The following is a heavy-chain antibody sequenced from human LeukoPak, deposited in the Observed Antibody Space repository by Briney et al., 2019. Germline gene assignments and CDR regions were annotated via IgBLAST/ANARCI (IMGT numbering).Heavy chain of an antibody. D-gene: IGHD1-26*01. CDR2: IYYSGST. V-gene: IGHV4-59*08. CDR3: ARHPKHALGRDWFDP. Sequence: HPSETLSLTCTVSGGSISSYYWSWIRQPPGKGLEWIGYIYYSGSTNYNPSLKSRATISVDTSKNQFSLKLSSVTAADTAVYYCARHPKHALGRDWFDPWGQGTLVTVSS. J-gene: IGHJ5*02. CDR1: GGSISSYY.